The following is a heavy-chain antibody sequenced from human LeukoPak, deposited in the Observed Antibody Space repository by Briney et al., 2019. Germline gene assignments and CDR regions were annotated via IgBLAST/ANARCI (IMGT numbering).Heavy chain of an antibody. CDR2: ISYDGLNK. J-gene: IGHJ4*02. V-gene: IGHV3-30*03. CDR3: ARDYYDSSGYYPWGY. CDR1: GITISNYG. Sequence: GTSLRLSCAASGITISNYGVHWVRQAPGKGLEWLAVISYDGLNKNYADSVKGRFSISRDNSKNTLYLQMSSLRAEDTAIYYCARDYYDSSGYYPWGYWGQGTLVTVSS. D-gene: IGHD3-22*01.